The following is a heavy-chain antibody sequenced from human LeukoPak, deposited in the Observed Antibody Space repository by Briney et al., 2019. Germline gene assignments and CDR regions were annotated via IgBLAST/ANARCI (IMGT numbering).Heavy chain of an antibody. CDR1: GFTFSSYS. CDR2: ISSRSRTI. D-gene: IGHD3-10*01. CDR3: TTSGRFGELSTYYYYMDV. Sequence: GGSLRLSCAASGFTFSSYSMNWVRQAPGKGLEWVSYISSRSRTIYYADSVKGRFTISRDNSKNTLYLQMNSLRAEDAAVYYCTTSGRFGELSTYYYYMDVWGKGTTVTISS. V-gene: IGHV3-48*01. J-gene: IGHJ6*03.